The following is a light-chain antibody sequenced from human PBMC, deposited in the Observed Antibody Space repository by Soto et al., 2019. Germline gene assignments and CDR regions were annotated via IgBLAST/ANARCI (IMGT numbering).Light chain of an antibody. CDR3: QQYNNWPGGIT. CDR2: DAS. CDR1: QSISSW. Sequence: DIQMTQSPSTLSASVGDRVTITCRASQSISSWLAWYQQKPGKAPKLLIYDASSLESGVPSRFSGSGSGTEFTLTISSLQSEDFAVYYCQQYNNWPGGITFGQGTRLEIK. V-gene: IGKV1-5*01. J-gene: IGKJ5*01.